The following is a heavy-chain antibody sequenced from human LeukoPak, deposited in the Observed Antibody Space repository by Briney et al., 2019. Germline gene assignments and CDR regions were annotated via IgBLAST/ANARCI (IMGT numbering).Heavy chain of an antibody. CDR2: IWYDGSNK. V-gene: IGHV3-33*01. Sequence: GRSLRLSCAASGFTFSSYGMHWVRQAPGKGLEWVAVIWYDGSNKYYADSVKGRFTISRDNSKNTLYLQMNSLRAEDTAVYYCASDSSSWYGGTGETDYSGQGTLVTVSS. CDR3: ASDSSSWYGGTGETDY. CDR1: GFTFSSYG. J-gene: IGHJ4*02. D-gene: IGHD6-13*01.